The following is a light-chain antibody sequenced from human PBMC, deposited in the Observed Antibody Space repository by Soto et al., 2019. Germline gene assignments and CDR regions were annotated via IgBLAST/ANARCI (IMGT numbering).Light chain of an antibody. CDR2: EVV. Sequence: QPALTQPPSASGSPGQSVTISCTGTKNDIGVYDFVSWYQHHPGKAPRLIIYEVVQRPSGVPDRFSGSKSGNTASLTVSGPQAADEADYFCKSYAGSNTYVFGSGTKVTVL. CDR3: KSYAGSNTYV. J-gene: IGLJ1*01. CDR1: KNDIGVYDF. V-gene: IGLV2-8*01.